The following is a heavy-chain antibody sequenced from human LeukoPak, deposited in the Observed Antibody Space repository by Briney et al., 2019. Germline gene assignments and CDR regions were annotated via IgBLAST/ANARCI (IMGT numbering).Heavy chain of an antibody. D-gene: IGHD3-10*01. Sequence: ASVKVSCKASGGTFSSYAISWVRQAPGQGLEWMGRVIPILGIANYAQKFQGRVTITADKSTSTAYMELSSLRSEDTAVYYCARDTYYYGSGSYLAHWGQGTLVTVSS. CDR1: GGTFSSYA. CDR3: ARDTYYYGSGSYLAH. J-gene: IGHJ4*02. V-gene: IGHV1-69*04. CDR2: VIPILGIA.